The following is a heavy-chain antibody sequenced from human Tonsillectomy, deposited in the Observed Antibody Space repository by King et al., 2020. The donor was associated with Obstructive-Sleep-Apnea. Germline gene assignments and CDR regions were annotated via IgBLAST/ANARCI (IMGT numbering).Heavy chain of an antibody. CDR2: VYSSGST. Sequence: QLQESGPGLVKPSETLSLTCTVSGGSISSYYWSWIRQPPGKGLEWIGYVYSSGSTNYNPSLQSRVTISVDTSKNQFSLKLSSVTAADTAVYYCARHQFDSSGYYSFDYWGQGTLVTVSS. CDR1: GGSISSYY. D-gene: IGHD3-22*01. V-gene: IGHV4-59*08. J-gene: IGHJ4*02. CDR3: ARHQFDSSGYYSFDY.